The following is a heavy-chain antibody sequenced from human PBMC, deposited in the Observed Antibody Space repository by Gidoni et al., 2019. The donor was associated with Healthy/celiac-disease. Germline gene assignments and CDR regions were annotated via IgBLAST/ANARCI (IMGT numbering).Heavy chain of an antibody. D-gene: IGHD5-18*01. CDR1: GFTFSSYW. V-gene: IGHV3-74*01. CDR3: ARDLAGYSYGTAFGY. Sequence: EVQLVESGGGLVQPGGSLRLSCAASGFTFSSYWMHWVRQAPGKGLVWVSRINSDGSRTSYADSVKGRFTISRDNAKNTLYLQMNSLRAEDTAVYYCARDLAGYSYGTAFGYWGQGTLVTVSS. J-gene: IGHJ4*02. CDR2: INSDGSRT.